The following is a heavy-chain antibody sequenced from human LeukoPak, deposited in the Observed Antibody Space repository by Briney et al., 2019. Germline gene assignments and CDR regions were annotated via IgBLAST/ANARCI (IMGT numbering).Heavy chain of an antibody. J-gene: IGHJ4*02. CDR3: ARDASVRGASDY. D-gene: IGHD3-10*01. V-gene: IGHV3-21*01. CDR1: GFTFSSYA. Sequence: GGSLRLSCAASGFTFSSYAMSWVRQAPGKGLEWVSSISSSSSYIYYADSLKGRFTISRDNAKNSLYLQMNSLRAEDTAVYYCARDASVRGASDYWGQGTLVTVSS. CDR2: ISSSSSYI.